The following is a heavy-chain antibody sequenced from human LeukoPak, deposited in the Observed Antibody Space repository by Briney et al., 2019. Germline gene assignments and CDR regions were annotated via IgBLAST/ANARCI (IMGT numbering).Heavy chain of an antibody. J-gene: IGHJ4*02. CDR1: GFTFSSYG. CDR2: ISGSGGST. Sequence: PGGSLRLSCAASGFTFSSYGMSWVRQAPGKGLEWVSAISGSGGSTYYADSVKGRFTISRDNSKNTLYLQMNSLRAEDTAVYYCAKDPHGSGSYYSLFDYWGQGTLVTVSS. V-gene: IGHV3-23*01. D-gene: IGHD3-10*01. CDR3: AKDPHGSGSYYSLFDY.